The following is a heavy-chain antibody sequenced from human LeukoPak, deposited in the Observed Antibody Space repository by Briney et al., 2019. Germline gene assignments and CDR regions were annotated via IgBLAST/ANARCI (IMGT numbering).Heavy chain of an antibody. V-gene: IGHV1-69*13. D-gene: IGHD5-18*01. CDR1: GGTFSSYA. J-gene: IGHJ4*02. CDR3: ASSYGYGGWVDY. CDR2: IIPIFGTA. Sequence: SVKVSCKASGGTFSSYAISWVRQAPGQGLEWMGGIIPIFGTANYAQKFQGRVTITADESTSTAYMELSSLRSEDTAVYYCASSYGYGGWVDYWGQGTLVTVSS.